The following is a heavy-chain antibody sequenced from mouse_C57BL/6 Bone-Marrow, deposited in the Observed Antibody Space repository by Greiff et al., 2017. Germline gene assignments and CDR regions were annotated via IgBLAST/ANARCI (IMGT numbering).Heavy chain of an antibody. D-gene: IGHD3-2*02. Sequence: VQLQQSGAELARPGASVKLSCKASGYTFTSYGISWVKQRTGQGLEWIGEIYPRSGNTYYNEKFKGKATLTAAKSSSTAYMELRSLTSEDAAVYFCAGGRLRLLWFAFWDQGTLAPVSA. J-gene: IGHJ3*01. V-gene: IGHV1-81*01. CDR2: IYPRSGNT. CDR1: GYTFTSYG. CDR3: AGGRLRLLWFAF.